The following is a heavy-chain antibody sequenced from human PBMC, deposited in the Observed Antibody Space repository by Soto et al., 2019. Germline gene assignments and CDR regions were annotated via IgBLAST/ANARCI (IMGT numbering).Heavy chain of an antibody. V-gene: IGHV3-48*02. J-gene: IGHJ6*02. CDR1: GFTFSSYS. CDR3: ARGRGQDGYNTNYGMDV. CDR2: ISSSSSTI. D-gene: IGHD5-12*01. Sequence: QPGGSLRLSCAASGFTFSSYSMNWVRQAPGKGLEWVSYISSSSSTIYYADSVKGRFTISRDNAKNSLYLQMNSLRDEDKAVYYCARGRGQDGYNTNYGMDVWGQGTTVTVSS.